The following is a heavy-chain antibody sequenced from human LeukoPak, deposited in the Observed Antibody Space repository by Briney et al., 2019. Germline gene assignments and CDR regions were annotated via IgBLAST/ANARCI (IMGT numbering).Heavy chain of an antibody. V-gene: IGHV3-11*04. CDR1: GFTFSDYY. J-gene: IGHJ5*02. CDR2: ISGDRSMI. D-gene: IGHD2-15*01. Sequence: GGSLRLSCTASGFTFSDYYMSWIRQAPGKGLEWVAYISGDRSMIYHIDSVKGRFTISRDDAKNTVYLQMNNLRAEDTAVYYCVRGGPSTWSWGQGTLVTVSS. CDR3: VRGGPSTWS.